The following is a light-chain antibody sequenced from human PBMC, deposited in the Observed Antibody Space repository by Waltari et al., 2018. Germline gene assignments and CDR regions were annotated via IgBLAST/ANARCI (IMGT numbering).Light chain of an antibody. CDR2: KAS. CDR3: QQYNSYPWT. Sequence: DIQMTQSPSTLSASVGDRVTITCRASQSISSWLAWYPQKPGKAPKLLIYKASSVESGVPSRFSGSGSGTEFTLTISSLQPDDFATYYCQQYNSYPWTFGQGTKVEIK. J-gene: IGKJ1*01. CDR1: QSISSW. V-gene: IGKV1-5*03.